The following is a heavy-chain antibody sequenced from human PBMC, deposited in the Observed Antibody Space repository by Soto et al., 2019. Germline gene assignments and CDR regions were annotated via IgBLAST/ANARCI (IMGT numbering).Heavy chain of an antibody. J-gene: IGHJ4*02. Sequence: SETLSLTCTVSGDSMSPFYWSWIRQPPGRGLEWIGYIYYSGMASYNPSLKSRVSISVDTSKNQFSLNLNSVTAADTAVYYCARISNDYGGNGAFDYWGQGTLVTVSS. D-gene: IGHD4-17*01. CDR3: ARISNDYGGNGAFDY. CDR2: IYYSGMA. V-gene: IGHV4-59*01. CDR1: GDSMSPFY.